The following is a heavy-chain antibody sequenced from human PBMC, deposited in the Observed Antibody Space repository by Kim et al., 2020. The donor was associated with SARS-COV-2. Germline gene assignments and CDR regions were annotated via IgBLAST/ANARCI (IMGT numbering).Heavy chain of an antibody. CDR2: IYYSGST. CDR3: GRQKQWLVLGGADY. CDR1: GGPISSYY. J-gene: IGHJ4*02. Sequence: SETLSLTCTVSGGPISSYYWSWIRQPPGKGLEWIGYIYYSGSTNYNPSLMSRVTISVDTTKNQFSLKLSSVTAADTAVNYCGRQKQWLVLGGADYWGQGTLVTGSS. D-gene: IGHD6-19*01. V-gene: IGHV4-59*08.